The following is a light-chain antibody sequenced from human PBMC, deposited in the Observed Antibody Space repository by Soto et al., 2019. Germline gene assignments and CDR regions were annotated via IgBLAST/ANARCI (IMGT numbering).Light chain of an antibody. Sequence: TQSPSSLSASVGDRVTITCRASQSIGHFLVWYQQKPGQAPRLLISDASKRATGIPARFSGIGSGTDFTLTINSLQPEDSAIYYCQQRSNWPVSFGGGTKVEIK. CDR3: QQRSNWPVS. CDR2: DAS. J-gene: IGKJ4*01. CDR1: QSIGHF. V-gene: IGKV3-11*01.